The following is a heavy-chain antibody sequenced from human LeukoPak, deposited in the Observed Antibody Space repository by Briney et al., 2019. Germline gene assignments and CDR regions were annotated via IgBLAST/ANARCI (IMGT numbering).Heavy chain of an antibody. D-gene: IGHD2-2*01. CDR1: GGSISSYY. Sequence: SETLSLTCTVSGGSISSYYWSWIRQPAGKGLEWIGRIYTSGSTNYNPSLKSRVTMSVDTSKNQFSLKLSSVTAADTAVYYCARGWGPYCSSTSCYYSSSWYVYYYGMDVWGPGTTVTVSS. CDR3: ARGWGPYCSSTSCYYSSSWYVYYYGMDV. CDR2: IYTSGST. J-gene: IGHJ6*02. V-gene: IGHV4-4*07.